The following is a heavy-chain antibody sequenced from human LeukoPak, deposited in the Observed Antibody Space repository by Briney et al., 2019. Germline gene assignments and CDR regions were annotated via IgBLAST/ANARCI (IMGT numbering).Heavy chain of an antibody. CDR1: GFTFSSYA. CDR3: AKDKTHCSGGSCCPEYFQH. J-gene: IGHJ1*01. D-gene: IGHD2-15*01. Sequence: ESGGSLRLSCAASGFTFSSYAMSWVRQAPGKGLEWVSAISGSGGSTYYTDSVKGRFTISRDNSKNTLYLQMNSLRAEDTAVYYCAKDKTHCSGGSCCPEYFQHWGQGTLVTVSS. CDR2: ISGSGGST. V-gene: IGHV3-23*01.